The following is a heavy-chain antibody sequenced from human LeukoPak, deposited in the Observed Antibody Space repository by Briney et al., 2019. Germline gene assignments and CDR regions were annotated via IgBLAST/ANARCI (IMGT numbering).Heavy chain of an antibody. D-gene: IGHD3-9*01. CDR3: ARGRKSNLYDVLTGYYYYYDGMDV. CDR1: GGFISSGDYY. Sequence: SQTLPLTWTVSGGFISSGDYYWSWIRQHAGKGLEWIGYIYYSRSTYYNPSLQSPVSISVDTSKNQFSLKLSSVTAADTAVYYCARGRKSNLYDVLTGYYYYYDGMDVWGQGTTVTVSS. CDR2: IYYSRST. V-gene: IGHV4-31*01. J-gene: IGHJ6*02.